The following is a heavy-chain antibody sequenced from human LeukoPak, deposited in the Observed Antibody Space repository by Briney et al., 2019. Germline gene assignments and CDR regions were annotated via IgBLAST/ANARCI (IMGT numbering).Heavy chain of an antibody. CDR2: ISAYNGNT. Sequence: ASVKVSCKASGYTFTSYGISWVRQAPGQGLEWMGWISAYNGNTNYAQKLQGRVTMTTDTSTSTAYMELRSLRSDDTAVYYCARATGRHQLWLEGAFDIWGQGTMVTVSS. J-gene: IGHJ3*02. CDR3: ARATGRHQLWLEGAFDI. V-gene: IGHV1-18*01. D-gene: IGHD5-18*01. CDR1: GYTFTSYG.